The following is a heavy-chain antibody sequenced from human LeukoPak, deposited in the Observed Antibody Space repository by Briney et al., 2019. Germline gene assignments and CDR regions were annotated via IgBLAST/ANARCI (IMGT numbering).Heavy chain of an antibody. Sequence: SETLSLSCNVCGDSVSSGYWTWIRQSPAKGLEWIGFIYDNGVTDYNPSLKSRLIISLDTSKNQFSLNLRSVSAADSAIYCAGRGHRYSRDWGQGILVTVSS. CDR3: GRGHRYSRD. V-gene: IGHV4-4*09. J-gene: IGHJ1*01. CDR2: IYDNGVT. CDR1: GDSVSSGY. D-gene: IGHD2-15*01.